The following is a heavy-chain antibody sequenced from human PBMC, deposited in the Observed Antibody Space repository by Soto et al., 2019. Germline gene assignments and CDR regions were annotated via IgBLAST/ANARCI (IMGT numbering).Heavy chain of an antibody. V-gene: IGHV3-33*01. D-gene: IGHD3-16*01. CDR3: ARDDYGGGIPFDI. CDR2: IRDDGSNK. J-gene: IGHJ3*02. Sequence: QVQLVESGGGVVQPGRSLRLSCAASGFTFSIYGMHWVRQAPGKGLEWVAAIRDDGSNKYYADSVKGRFTISRDNSKNTVYLQMNSLRAEDRAVYYCARDDYGGGIPFDIWGQGTMVTVSS. CDR1: GFTFSIYG.